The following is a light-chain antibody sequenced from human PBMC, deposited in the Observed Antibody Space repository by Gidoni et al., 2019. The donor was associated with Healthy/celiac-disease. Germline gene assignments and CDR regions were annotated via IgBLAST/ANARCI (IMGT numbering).Light chain of an antibody. CDR2: EVS. CDR3: SAYTGSSIPYV. J-gene: IGLJ1*01. V-gene: IGLV2-14*01. CDR1: SSDVGGYNY. Sequence: QAALTQPASVSGSPGQSITISCTGTSSDVGGYNYVSWYQQHPGKAPKLMIYEVSNRPSGVSNRFSGSKSGNTASLTISGLQAEDEADYYCSAYTGSSIPYVFGTWTKVTVL.